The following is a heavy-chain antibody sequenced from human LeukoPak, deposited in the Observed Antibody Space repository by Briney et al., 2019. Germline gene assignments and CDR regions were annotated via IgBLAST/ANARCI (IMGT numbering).Heavy chain of an antibody. J-gene: IGHJ4*02. D-gene: IGHD5-24*01. Sequence: ASVKVSCKASGYTFTSYGISWVRQAPGQGLEWMGGIIPIFGTANYAQKFQGRVTITADESTSTAYMELSSLRSEDTAVYYCARLGPGGMATITNWGQGTLVTVSS. CDR3: ARLGPGGMATITN. V-gene: IGHV1-69*13. CDR2: IIPIFGTA. CDR1: GYTFTSYG.